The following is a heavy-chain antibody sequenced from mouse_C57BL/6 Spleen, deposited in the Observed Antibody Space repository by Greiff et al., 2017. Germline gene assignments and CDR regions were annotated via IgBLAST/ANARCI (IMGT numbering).Heavy chain of an antibody. Sequence: VQLQQPGAELVMPGASVKLSCKASGYTFTSYWMHWVKQRPGQGLEWIGEIDPSDSYTNYNQKFKGKSTLTVDKSSSTAYMQLSSLTSEDSAVYYGASSYAAMDYWGQGTSLTVSS. CDR2: IDPSDSYT. D-gene: IGHD2-12*01. J-gene: IGHJ4*01. V-gene: IGHV1-69*01. CDR3: ASSYAAMDY. CDR1: GYTFTSYW.